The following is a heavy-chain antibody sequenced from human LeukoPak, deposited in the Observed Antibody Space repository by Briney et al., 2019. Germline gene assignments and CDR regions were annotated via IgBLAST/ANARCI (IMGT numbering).Heavy chain of an antibody. CDR3: AREGHLGKYFDL. CDR2: MYVGGRT. D-gene: IGHD3-16*01. Sequence: SGGSLRLSCAASGITVSNNYMSWVRQAPGKGLDWVSVMYVGGRTFYADSVQGRFTISRDNSKNTLYLQMNSLRVEDTAVYYCAREGHLGKYFDLWGRGTRSLSPQ. J-gene: IGHJ2*01. CDR1: GITVSNNY. V-gene: IGHV3-53*01.